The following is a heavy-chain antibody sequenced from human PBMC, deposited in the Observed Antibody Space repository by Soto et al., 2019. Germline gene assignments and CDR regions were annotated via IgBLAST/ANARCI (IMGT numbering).Heavy chain of an antibody. Sequence: VQLVESGGGLVQPGGSLRLSCAASGFTFSSYAISWVRQAPGQGLEWMGGIIPIFGTANYAQKFQGRVTITADESTSTAYMELSSLRSEDTAVYYCARNYGGNSGHHDLWGRGTLVTVSS. CDR1: GFTFSSYA. D-gene: IGHD4-17*01. CDR2: IIPIFGTA. V-gene: IGHV1-69*01. CDR3: ARNYGGNSGHHDL. J-gene: IGHJ2*01.